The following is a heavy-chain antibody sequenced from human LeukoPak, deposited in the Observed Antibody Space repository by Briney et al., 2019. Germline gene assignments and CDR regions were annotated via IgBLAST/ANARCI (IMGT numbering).Heavy chain of an antibody. V-gene: IGHV3-23*01. D-gene: IGHD7-27*01. J-gene: IGHJ5*02. CDR1: GFTFSGFA. CDR3: AKDPGYNWFDP. Sequence: GGSLRLSCAASGFTFSGFALGGVRQAPGKGWEGVSAISGSGGSTYYADSVKGRFTISRDNSKNTLYLQMNSLRAEDTAVYYCAKDPGYNWFDPWGQGTLVTVSS. CDR2: ISGSGGST.